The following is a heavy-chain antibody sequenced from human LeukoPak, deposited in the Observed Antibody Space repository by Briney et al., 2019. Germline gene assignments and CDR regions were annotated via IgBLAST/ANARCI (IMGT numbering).Heavy chain of an antibody. Sequence: GGSLRPSCAASGFTFSDYYMSWIRQAPGKGLEWVSYISSSGSTIYYADSVKGRFTISRDDAKNSLYLQMNSLRAEDTAVYYCAREDSGGSYWYWGQGTLVTVSS. V-gene: IGHV3-11*01. D-gene: IGHD1-26*01. CDR1: GFTFSDYY. CDR2: ISSSGSTI. J-gene: IGHJ4*02. CDR3: AREDSGGSYWY.